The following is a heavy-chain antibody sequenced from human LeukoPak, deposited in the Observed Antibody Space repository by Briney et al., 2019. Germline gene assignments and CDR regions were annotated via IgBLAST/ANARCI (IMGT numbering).Heavy chain of an antibody. CDR3: ARDFGNSDAFDI. V-gene: IGHV4-4*07. CDR2: IYTSGST. Sequence: SETLSLTCTVSGSSISSYYWSWIRQPAGKGLEWIGRIYTSGSTNYNPSLKSRVTMSVDTSKNQFSLKLSSVTAADTAVYYSARDFGNSDAFDIWGQGTMVTVSS. CDR1: GSSISSYY. D-gene: IGHD1-14*01. J-gene: IGHJ3*02.